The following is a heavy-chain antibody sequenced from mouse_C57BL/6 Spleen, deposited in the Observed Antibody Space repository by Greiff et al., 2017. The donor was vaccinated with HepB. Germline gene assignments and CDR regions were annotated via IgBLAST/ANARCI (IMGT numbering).Heavy chain of an antibody. V-gene: IGHV1-69*01. CDR3: ARTPVVAKGMDY. J-gene: IGHJ4*01. CDR1: GYTFTSYW. D-gene: IGHD1-1*01. CDR2: IDPSDSYT. Sequence: QVQLQQPGAELVMPGASVKLSCKASGYTFTSYWMHWVKQRPGQGLEWIGEIDPSDSYTNYNQKFKGKSTLTVDKSSSTAYMQLSSLTSEDSAVYYCARTPVVAKGMDYWGQGTSVTVSS.